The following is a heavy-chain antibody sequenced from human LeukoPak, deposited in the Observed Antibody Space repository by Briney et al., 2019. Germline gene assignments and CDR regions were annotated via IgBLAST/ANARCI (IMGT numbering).Heavy chain of an antibody. CDR3: AKDRQTLRYFDWLLCD. D-gene: IGHD3-9*01. CDR2: ISGSGGST. J-gene: IGHJ4*02. Sequence: PGGSLRLSCAASGFTFSSYAMSWVRQAPGKGLEWVSAISGSGGSTYYADSVKGRFTISRDNSKNTLYLQMDSLRAEDTAVYYCAKDRQTLRYFDWLLCDWGQGTLVTVSS. V-gene: IGHV3-23*01. CDR1: GFTFSSYA.